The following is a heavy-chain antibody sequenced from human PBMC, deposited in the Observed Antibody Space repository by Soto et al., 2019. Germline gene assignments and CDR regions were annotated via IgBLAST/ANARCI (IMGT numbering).Heavy chain of an antibody. Sequence: EVQLLESGGGLVQPGGSLRLSCAASGFTLSSYAMNWVRQAPGKGLEWVSVMSVSGADTYYADSVKGRFTISRDNSKNPLYLQMNSLRAEDTAVYYCAQDRGGSDFDYWGQGILVTFSS. CDR2: MSVSGADT. D-gene: IGHD1-26*01. CDR3: AQDRGGSDFDY. CDR1: GFTLSSYA. J-gene: IGHJ4*02. V-gene: IGHV3-23*01.